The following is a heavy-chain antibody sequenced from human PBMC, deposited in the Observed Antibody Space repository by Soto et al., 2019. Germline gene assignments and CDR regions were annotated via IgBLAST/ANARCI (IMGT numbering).Heavy chain of an antibody. V-gene: IGHV3-23*01. J-gene: IGHJ3*02. CDR1: GFTFSSYA. Sequence: EVQLLESGGGLVQPGGSLRLSCAASGFTFSSYAMRWVRQAPGKGLEWVSAISGSGGTTYYAESVKGRFTFSRDNSKNTLYLQMNSLRAEDTAVYYCAKTANGWFSAFDIWGQGTMVTVSS. CDR3: AKTANGWFSAFDI. CDR2: ISGSGGTT. D-gene: IGHD6-19*01.